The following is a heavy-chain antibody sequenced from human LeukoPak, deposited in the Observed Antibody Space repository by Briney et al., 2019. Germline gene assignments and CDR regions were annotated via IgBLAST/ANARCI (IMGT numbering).Heavy chain of an antibody. V-gene: IGHV4-59*12. J-gene: IGHJ5*02. CDR2: IYYSGST. Sequence: PSETLSLTCTVSGGSISSYYWSWIRQPPGEGLEWIGYIYYSGSTNYNPSLKSRVTISVDRSKTQFSLKLNSVTAADTAVYYCARGPDCSSTSCYESWFDPWGQGTLVTVSS. CDR3: ARGPDCSSTSCYESWFDP. D-gene: IGHD2-2*01. CDR1: GGSISSYY.